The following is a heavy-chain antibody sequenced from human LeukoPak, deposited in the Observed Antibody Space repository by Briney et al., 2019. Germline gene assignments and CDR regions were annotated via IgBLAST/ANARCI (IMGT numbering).Heavy chain of an antibody. D-gene: IGHD4-17*01. V-gene: IGHV6-1*01. J-gene: IGHJ6*02. CDR3: ARDRGDYGDYPSYSVYYYYGMDV. CDR2: TYYRYKWYN. CDR1: GDSVSSNSAA. Sequence: SQTLSLTCAISGDSVSSNSAAWNWIRQSPSRGLEWLGRTYYRYKWYNDYAVSVKSRITINPDTSKNQFSLQLNSVTPEDTAVYYCARDRGDYGDYPSYSVYYYYGMDVWGQGTTVTVSS.